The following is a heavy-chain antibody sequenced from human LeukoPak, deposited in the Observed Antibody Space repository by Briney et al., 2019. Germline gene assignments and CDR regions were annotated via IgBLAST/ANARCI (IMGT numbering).Heavy chain of an antibody. Sequence: ASVKVSCKASGGTFSGYAISWVRQAPGQGLEWMGRIIPILGIANYAQKFQGRVTITADKSTSTAYIELSSLRSEDTAVYYCARDRIAAAGSFYYYYGMDVWGQGTTVTVSS. CDR3: ARDRIAAAGSFYYYYGMDV. V-gene: IGHV1-69*04. J-gene: IGHJ6*02. CDR2: IIPILGIA. CDR1: GGTFSGYA. D-gene: IGHD6-13*01.